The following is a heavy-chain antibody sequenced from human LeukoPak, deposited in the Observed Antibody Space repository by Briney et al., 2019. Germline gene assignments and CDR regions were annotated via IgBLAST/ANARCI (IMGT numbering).Heavy chain of an antibody. V-gene: IGHV3-7*01. Sequence: GSLRLSCAASGFTFSSYWMSWVRQAPGKGLEWVANIKQNGSEKYYLDSVKGRFTISRDNAKNSLYLQMNSLRAEDTAVYYRARDPGDYVWGSYRHDDAFDIWGQGTMVTVSS. D-gene: IGHD3-16*02. J-gene: IGHJ3*02. CDR3: ARDPGDYVWGSYRHDDAFDI. CDR2: IKQNGSEK. CDR1: GFTFSSYW.